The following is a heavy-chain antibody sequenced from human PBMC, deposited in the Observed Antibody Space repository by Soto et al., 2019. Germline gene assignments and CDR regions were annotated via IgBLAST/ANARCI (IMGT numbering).Heavy chain of an antibody. CDR2: IYPGDSDT. D-gene: IGHD2-8*01. Sequence: GECLKISCRASGYSFTSYWSGWVRQMPEKGLECMGIIYPGDSDTRYSPSFQGQVTISADKSISTAYLQWSSLKASDTAMYYCARPTNRGKYYYGMDVWGQGTTVTVSS. J-gene: IGHJ6*02. CDR1: GYSFTSYW. V-gene: IGHV5-51*01. CDR3: ARPTNRGKYYYGMDV.